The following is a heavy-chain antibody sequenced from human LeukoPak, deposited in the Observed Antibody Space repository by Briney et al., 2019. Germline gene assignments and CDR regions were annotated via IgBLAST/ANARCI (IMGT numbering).Heavy chain of an antibody. CDR2: IYYSGST. J-gene: IGHJ5*02. Sequence: SETLSLTCTVSGGSISGYYWSWIRQPPGKGLEWIGYIYYSGSTNYNPSLKSRVTISVDTSKNQFSLKLSSVTAADTAVYYCARGEVDLDPWGQGTLVTVSS. D-gene: IGHD1-26*01. CDR1: GGSISGYY. CDR3: ARGEVDLDP. V-gene: IGHV4-59*01.